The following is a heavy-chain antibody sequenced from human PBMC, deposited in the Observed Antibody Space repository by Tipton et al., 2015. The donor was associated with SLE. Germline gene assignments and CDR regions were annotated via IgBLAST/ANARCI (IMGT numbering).Heavy chain of an antibody. CDR2: INHSGNT. Sequence: TLSLTCTVSGASLSSFFWAWIRQPPGKGLEWIGEINHSGNTNFNPSLGSRVTVSVDTSNNQFSLKMTSVSAADTAVYYCVRAPGSTWTSYYFDSWGQGTLVTVSS. CDR1: GASLSSFF. J-gene: IGHJ4*02. V-gene: IGHV4-34*01. CDR3: VRAPGSTWTSYYFDS. D-gene: IGHD3/OR15-3a*01.